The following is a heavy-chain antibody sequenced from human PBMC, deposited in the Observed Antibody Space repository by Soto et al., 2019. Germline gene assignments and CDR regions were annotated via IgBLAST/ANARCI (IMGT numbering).Heavy chain of an antibody. CDR3: ARHRINRGSWYWVDP. CDR2: IYYSGSI. J-gene: IGHJ5*02. D-gene: IGHD6-13*01. V-gene: IGHV4-39*01. CDR1: GGSISSSGHY. Sequence: SETLSLTCTVSGGSISSSGHYWSWIRQPPGKGLEWLATIYYSGSIYYSPSLKSRATISVDTSKNQISLNLTSVTAADTALYYCARHRINRGSWYWVDPWGQGTLVTVSS.